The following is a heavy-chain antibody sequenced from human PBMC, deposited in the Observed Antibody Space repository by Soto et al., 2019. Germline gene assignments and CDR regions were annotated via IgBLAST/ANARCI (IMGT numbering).Heavy chain of an antibody. CDR2: TYYRSKWLN. J-gene: IGHJ4*02. Sequence: PSQTLSLTCVISGDSVSSNSAAWNWIRQSPSRGLEWLGRTYYRSKWLNDYAVSMQSRITIIPDTSKNQFSLQLNSVTPEDTAVYYCARVPPGFHSALDYWGQGTLVTVSS. CDR3: ARVPPGFHSALDY. V-gene: IGHV6-1*01. D-gene: IGHD4-4*01. CDR1: GDSVSSNSAA.